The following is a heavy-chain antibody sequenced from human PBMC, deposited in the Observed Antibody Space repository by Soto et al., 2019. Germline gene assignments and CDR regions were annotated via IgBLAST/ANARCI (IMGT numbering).Heavy chain of an antibody. CDR2: ISGSGGST. CDR1: GFTFTSYA. D-gene: IGHD1-26*01. Sequence: EVQLLESGGGLVQPGGSLRLSCAASGFTFTSYAMSWVRQAPGKGLEWVSAISGSGGSTYYADSVKGRFTISKDNSKNPRYLQMSSLGASDTAVYYCARHRCYGVVGDYWCQGALVTVSS. V-gene: IGHV3-23*01. CDR3: ARHRCYGVVGDY. J-gene: IGHJ4*02.